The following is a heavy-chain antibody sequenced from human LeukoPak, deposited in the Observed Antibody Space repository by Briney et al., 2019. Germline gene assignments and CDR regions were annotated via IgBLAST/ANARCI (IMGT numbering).Heavy chain of an antibody. Sequence: GGSLRLSCAASGFTFSSYSMNWVRQAPGKGLEWVSYISSSSSTIYYADSVKGRFTISRDNAKNSLYLQMNSLRAEDTAVYYCARESPRRFDYWGQGTLVTVSS. CDR1: GFTFSSYS. CDR3: ARESPRRFDY. J-gene: IGHJ4*02. V-gene: IGHV3-48*01. CDR2: ISSSSSTI.